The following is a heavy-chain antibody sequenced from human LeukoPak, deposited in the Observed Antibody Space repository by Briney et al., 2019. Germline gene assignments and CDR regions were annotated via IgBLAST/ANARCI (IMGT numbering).Heavy chain of an antibody. CDR1: GGSISSSSYY. CDR3: ARGGDSGSYYRYYYYGMDV. Sequence: SETLSLTCTVSGGSISSSSYYWGWIRQPPGKGLEWIGSIYYSGSTYYNPSLKSRVTISVDTSKNQFSLKLSSVTAADTAVYYCARGGDSGSYYRYYYYGMDVWGQGTTVTVSS. D-gene: IGHD1-26*01. CDR2: IYYSGST. V-gene: IGHV4-39*07. J-gene: IGHJ6*02.